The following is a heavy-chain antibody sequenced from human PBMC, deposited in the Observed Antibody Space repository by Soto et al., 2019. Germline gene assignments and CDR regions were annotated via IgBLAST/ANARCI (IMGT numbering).Heavy chain of an antibody. V-gene: IGHV3-74*01. CDR1: GFTFSSYW. CDR3: AREDDVWSGCYYYSGMDV. J-gene: IGHJ6*02. D-gene: IGHD3-3*01. CDR2: INSDGSST. Sequence: GGSLRLSCAASGFTFSSYWMHWVRQAPGKGLVWVSRINSDGSSTGYADSVKGRFTISRDNAKNTLYLQMNSLRAEDTAVYYWAREDDVWSGCYYYSGMDVWGQGTTVTVSS.